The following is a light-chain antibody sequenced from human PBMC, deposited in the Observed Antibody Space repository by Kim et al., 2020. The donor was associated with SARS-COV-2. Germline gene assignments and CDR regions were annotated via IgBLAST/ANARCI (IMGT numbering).Light chain of an antibody. V-gene: IGKV1-9*01. J-gene: IGKJ5*01. CDR2: AAS. Sequence: SVGDRVTITCRASQGISSYLAWYQQKPGKAPKLLIYAASTLQSGVPSRFSGSGSGTEFTLTISSLQPEDFATYYCQQLNSYPSITFGQGTRLEIK. CDR3: QQLNSYPSIT. CDR1: QGISSY.